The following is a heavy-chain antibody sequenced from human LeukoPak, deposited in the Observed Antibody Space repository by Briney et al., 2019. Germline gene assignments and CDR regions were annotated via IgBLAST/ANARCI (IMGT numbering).Heavy chain of an antibody. CDR2: ISAYNGNT. D-gene: IGHD5/OR15-5a*01. J-gene: IGHJ5*02. CDR3: ARGNGETVSTSLNWFDP. V-gene: IGHV1-18*01. CDR1: GYTFTSYG. Sequence: GASVKVSGKASGYTFTSYGINWVRQAPGQGLEWTGWISAYNGNTKYAQKFQGTVTMTTDTSTTTAYMELRSLRYDDTAVYYCARGNGETVSTSLNWFDPWGQGTLVTVSS.